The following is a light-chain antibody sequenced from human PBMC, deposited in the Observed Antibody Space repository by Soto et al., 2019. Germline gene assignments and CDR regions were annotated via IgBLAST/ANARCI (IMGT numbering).Light chain of an antibody. CDR1: SSDVGAYNC. Sequence: QSALTQPASVSGSPGQSITISCTGTSSDVGAYNCVSWYQQHPGKAPKLLIFDVRYRPSGVSDRFSGSKSGNTASLTISGLQAEDEADYYCTSYSNTGAPVLFGGGTKLTVL. J-gene: IGLJ2*01. CDR3: TSYSNTGAPVL. V-gene: IGLV2-14*03. CDR2: DVR.